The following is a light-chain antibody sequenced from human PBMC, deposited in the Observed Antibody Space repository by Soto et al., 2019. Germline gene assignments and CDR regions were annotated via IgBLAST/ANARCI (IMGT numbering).Light chain of an antibody. Sequence: QSVLTQPASVSGSPGQSITISCTGTSSDVGGHNSVSWYRQDPGKAPKLMTYDVSNRPSGVSDRFSGSKSGNTASLTISGLQIEDEADYYCSSFTSSVTYVFGTGTKVTVL. CDR1: SSDVGGHNS. V-gene: IGLV2-14*01. CDR3: SSFTSSVTYV. J-gene: IGLJ1*01. CDR2: DVS.